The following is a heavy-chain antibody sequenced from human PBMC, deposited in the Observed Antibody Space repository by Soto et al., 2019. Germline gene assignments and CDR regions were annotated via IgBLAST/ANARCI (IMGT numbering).Heavy chain of an antibody. CDR2: INPNSGGT. CDR1: GYTFTDYY. J-gene: IGHJ3*02. D-gene: IGHD3-3*01. CDR3: ARSKPNYDFWNDLTSIDTFDI. V-gene: IGHV1-2*02. Sequence: QVQLVQSGAEVKKPGASVKVSCKASGYTFTDYYMHWVRQAPGQGLEWLGWINPNSGGTNYAQKFQGSVTITRDTSFSTAYMELSRLRSDDTAVYYCARSKPNYDFWNDLTSIDTFDIWGQGTMVTVSS.